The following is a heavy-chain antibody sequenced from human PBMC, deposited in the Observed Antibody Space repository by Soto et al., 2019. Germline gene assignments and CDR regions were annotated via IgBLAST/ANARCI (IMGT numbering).Heavy chain of an antibody. D-gene: IGHD6-6*01. Sequence: ASVKVSCKASGYTFTSYGISWVRQAPGQGLEWMGWISASNGNTNYAQKLQGRVTMTTDTSTSTAYMELRSLRSDDTAGYYCARDLHSSSRADFEYWSQGTRVTVSS. CDR3: ARDLHSSSRADFEY. V-gene: IGHV1-18*04. CDR2: ISASNGNT. CDR1: GYTFTSYG. J-gene: IGHJ4*02.